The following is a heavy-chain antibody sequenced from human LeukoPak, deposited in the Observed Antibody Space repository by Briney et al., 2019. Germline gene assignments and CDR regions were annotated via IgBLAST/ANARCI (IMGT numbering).Heavy chain of an antibody. V-gene: IGHV1-18*01. D-gene: IGHD6-13*01. J-gene: IGHJ4*02. CDR3: ARDGHSSSWPYYFDY. Sequence: ASVKVSCKASGDIFTTYGITWVRQAPGQGLECIGWISSYNGNTNYAQNLRARVTMTTDTSTSTAYMELRSLRSDDTAIYYCARDGHSSSWPYYFDYWGQGTLVTVSS. CDR1: GDIFTTYG. CDR2: ISSYNGNT.